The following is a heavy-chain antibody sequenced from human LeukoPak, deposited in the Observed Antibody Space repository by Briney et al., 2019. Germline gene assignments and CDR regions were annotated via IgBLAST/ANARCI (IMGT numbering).Heavy chain of an antibody. CDR1: GFTFSDYY. Sequence: GGSLRLSCAASGFTFSDYYMSWIRQAPGKGLEWVSAISGSGGSTYYADSVKGRFTISRDNSKNTLYLQMNSLRAEDTAVYYCANEGAMVRGVRGSFDYWGQGTLVTVSS. V-gene: IGHV3-23*01. D-gene: IGHD3-10*01. J-gene: IGHJ4*02. CDR2: ISGSGGST. CDR3: ANEGAMVRGVRGSFDY.